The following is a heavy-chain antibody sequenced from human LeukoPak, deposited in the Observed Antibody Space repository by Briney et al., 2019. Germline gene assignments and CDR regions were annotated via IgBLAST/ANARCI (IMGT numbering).Heavy chain of an antibody. CDR3: ATEVASIVLDY. CDR2: FDPENDER. D-gene: IGHD5-24*01. Sequence: GASVKVSCKVSGHTLSELSMYWVRQAPGKGLEWMGGFDPENDERIYAQKFRGRGTMTEDTSTDTAYMELSSLSSEDTALYYCATEVASIVLDYWGQGTLVTVSS. J-gene: IGHJ4*02. CDR1: GHTLSELS. V-gene: IGHV1-24*01.